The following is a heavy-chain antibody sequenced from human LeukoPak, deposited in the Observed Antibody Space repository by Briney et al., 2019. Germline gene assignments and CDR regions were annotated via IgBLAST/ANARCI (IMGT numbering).Heavy chain of an antibody. Sequence: PGGSLRLSCAASGFTLSSYGMHWVRQAPGKGLEWVAVIWYDGSNKYYADSVKGRFTISRDNSKNTLYLQMNSLRAEDTAVYYCAKDPGCSSTSCLSGWFDPWGQGTLVTVSS. CDR2: IWYDGSNK. CDR3: AKDPGCSSTSCLSGWFDP. D-gene: IGHD2-2*01. J-gene: IGHJ5*02. V-gene: IGHV3-33*06. CDR1: GFTLSSYG.